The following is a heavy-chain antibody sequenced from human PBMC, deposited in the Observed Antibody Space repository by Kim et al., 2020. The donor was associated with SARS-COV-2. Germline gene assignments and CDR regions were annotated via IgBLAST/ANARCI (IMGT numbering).Heavy chain of an antibody. CDR3: AKQAVGGGKANWFDP. D-gene: IGHD2-15*01. V-gene: IGHV3-23*01. Sequence: DSVKGRFTISRDNSKNTLYLQMNSLRAEDTAVYYCAKQAVGGGKANWFDPWGQGTLVTVSS. J-gene: IGHJ5*02.